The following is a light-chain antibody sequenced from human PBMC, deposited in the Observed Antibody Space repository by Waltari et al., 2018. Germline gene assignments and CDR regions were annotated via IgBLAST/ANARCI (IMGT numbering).Light chain of an antibody. CDR1: RSNIGSNY. CDR2: RNN. V-gene: IGLV1-47*01. Sequence: QSVLTQPPSASGTPGQRVTISCSGSRSNIGSNYVYWYQQVPGTAPKLLIYRNNQRPSGVPDRFSGYKSGTSASLAISGLRSEDEVDYYCAAWDDSLSGRVFGGGTKVTVL. CDR3: AAWDDSLSGRV. J-gene: IGLJ3*02.